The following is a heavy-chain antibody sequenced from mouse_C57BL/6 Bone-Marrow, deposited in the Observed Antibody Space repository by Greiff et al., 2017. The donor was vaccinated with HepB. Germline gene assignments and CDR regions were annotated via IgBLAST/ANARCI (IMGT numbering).Heavy chain of an antibody. Sequence: QVQLQQPGAELVRPGSSVKLSCKASGYTFTSYWMHWVKQRPIQGLEWIGNIDPSDSETHYNQKFKDKATLTVDKSSSTAYMQLSSLTSEDSAVYYCARGGMITTRGYYYAMDYWGQGTSVTVSS. CDR1: GYTFTSYW. CDR3: ARGGMITTRGYYYAMDY. CDR2: IDPSDSET. J-gene: IGHJ4*01. D-gene: IGHD2-4*01. V-gene: IGHV1-52*01.